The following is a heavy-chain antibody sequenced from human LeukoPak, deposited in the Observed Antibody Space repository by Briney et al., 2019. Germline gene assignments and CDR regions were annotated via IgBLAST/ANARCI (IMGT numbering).Heavy chain of an antibody. CDR2: INHSGST. V-gene: IGHV4-34*01. CDR1: GGSFSGYY. J-gene: IGHJ6*02. D-gene: IGHD1-7*01. Sequence: SETLSLTCAVSGGSFSGYYWRWIRKPPGKGLEWIGDINHSGSTNYNPYLKSRITISVDTAKNQFSLKLRSVTAADTAGYYCASLNWNYGGNYYYYYSMDVWGQGTKVTVSS. CDR3: ASLNWNYGGNYYYYYSMDV.